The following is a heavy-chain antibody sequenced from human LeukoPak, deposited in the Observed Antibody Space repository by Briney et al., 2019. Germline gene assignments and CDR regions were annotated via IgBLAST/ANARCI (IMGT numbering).Heavy chain of an antibody. CDR1: GFTFSSYW. V-gene: IGHV3-7*01. CDR3: ARTNDPTGSYYNY. D-gene: IGHD1-26*01. Sequence: GGSLRLSCAASGFTFSSYWMSWVRQAPGKGLEWVANIKQDGSEKYYVDSVKGRFTISKDNAKNSLYLQMNSLRAEYTAVYYRARTNDPTGSYYNYGGQGTRVTVSS. J-gene: IGHJ4*02. CDR2: IKQDGSEK.